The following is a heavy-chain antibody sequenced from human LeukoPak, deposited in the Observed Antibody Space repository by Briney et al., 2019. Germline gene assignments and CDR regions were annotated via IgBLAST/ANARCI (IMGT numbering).Heavy chain of an antibody. J-gene: IGHJ4*02. D-gene: IGHD5-18*01. Sequence: SETLSLTCAVYGGSFSGYYWSWIRQPPGKGLEWIGEINHSGSTNYNPSLKSRVTISVDTSKNQFSLKLSSVTAADTAVYHCARGDTAMTNLLDYWGQGTLVIVSS. CDR3: ARGDTAMTNLLDY. V-gene: IGHV4-34*01. CDR1: GGSFSGYY. CDR2: INHSGST.